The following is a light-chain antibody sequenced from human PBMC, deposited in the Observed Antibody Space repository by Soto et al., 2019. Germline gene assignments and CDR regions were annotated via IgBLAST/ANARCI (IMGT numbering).Light chain of an antibody. Sequence: QSALTQPRSVSESPGQSVTVSCIGTSSDVGDYNSVSWYQQHPGKAPKLMIYDVSKRPSGVPDRFSGSKSGNTASLTISGLQAEDEADYYCCSYVGGYSYVFGIGTEVTVL. V-gene: IGLV2-11*01. CDR3: CSYVGGYSYV. J-gene: IGLJ1*01. CDR1: SSDVGDYNS. CDR2: DVS.